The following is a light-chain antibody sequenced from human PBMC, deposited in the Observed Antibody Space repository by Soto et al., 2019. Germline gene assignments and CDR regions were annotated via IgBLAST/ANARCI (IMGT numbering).Light chain of an antibody. CDR2: DAS. CDR1: QSVSSY. V-gene: IGKV3-11*01. J-gene: IGKJ5*01. CDR3: QQRSNWLIT. Sequence: EIVLTQSPATLSLPPGERATLSCRASQSVSSYLAWYQQKPGQAPRLLIYDASNRATGIPARFGGSGSGTDFTLTISSLEPEDFAVYYCQQRSNWLITFGQGTRLEIK.